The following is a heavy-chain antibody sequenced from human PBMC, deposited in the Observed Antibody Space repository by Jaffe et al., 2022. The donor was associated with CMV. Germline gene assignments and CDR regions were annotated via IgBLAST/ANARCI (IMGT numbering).Heavy chain of an antibody. J-gene: IGHJ3*02. CDR1: GFTFSDYY. Sequence: QVQLVESGGGLVKPGGSLRLSCAASGFTFSDYYMSWIRQAPGKGLEWVSYISSSGSTIYYADSVKGRFTISRDNAKNSLYLQMNSLRAEDTAVYYCAREPPPLSRIQLWGGAFDIWGQGTMVTVSS. V-gene: IGHV3-11*01. D-gene: IGHD5-18*01. CDR2: ISSSGSTI. CDR3: AREPPPLSRIQLWGGAFDI.